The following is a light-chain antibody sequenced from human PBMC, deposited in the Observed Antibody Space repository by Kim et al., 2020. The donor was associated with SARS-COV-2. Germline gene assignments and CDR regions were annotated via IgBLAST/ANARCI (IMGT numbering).Light chain of an antibody. CDR2: GVS. Sequence: RSWYPGERATLACRASQSVGRRSLGWYQQKPGQAPWLLIYGVSTRATGIPDRFRGSGSGTDFTLTISRLEPEDSAVYYCQKYGSSFGGGTKVDIK. CDR3: QKYGSS. J-gene: IGKJ4*01. V-gene: IGKV3-20*01. CDR1: QSVGRRS.